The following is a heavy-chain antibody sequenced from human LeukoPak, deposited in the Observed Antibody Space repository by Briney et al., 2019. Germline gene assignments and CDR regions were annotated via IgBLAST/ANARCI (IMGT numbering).Heavy chain of an antibody. CDR3: ARGDYSNTLDY. CDR2: INHSGST. CDR1: GGSFSGYY. J-gene: IGHJ4*02. Sequence: SETLSLTCAVYGGSFSGYYWSWIRQPPGKGLEWIGEINHSGSTNYNPSLKSRVTISVDTSKNRFSLKLSSVTAADTAVYYCARGDYSNTLDYWGQGTLVTVSS. D-gene: IGHD4-11*01. V-gene: IGHV4-34*01.